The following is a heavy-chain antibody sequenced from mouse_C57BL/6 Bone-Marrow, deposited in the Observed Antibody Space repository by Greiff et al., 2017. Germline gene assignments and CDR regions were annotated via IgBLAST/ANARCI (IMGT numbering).Heavy chain of an antibody. D-gene: IGHD1-1*01. CDR2: IDPENGDT. CDR3: TTYTEYDGSSPYYVDY. CDR1: GFNIKDDY. J-gene: IGHJ2*01. Sequence: EVQLQQSGAELVRPGASVKLSCTASGFNIKDDYMHWVKQRPEQGLEWIGWIDPENGDTEYASKFKGKATITADTSSNTAYLQLSSLKSEDTAVYYCTTYTEYDGSSPYYVDYWGQGTTLTVSS. V-gene: IGHV14-4*01.